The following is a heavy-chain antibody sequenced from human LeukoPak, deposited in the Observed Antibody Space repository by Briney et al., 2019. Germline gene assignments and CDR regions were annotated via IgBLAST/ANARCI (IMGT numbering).Heavy chain of an antibody. V-gene: IGHV4-59*01. D-gene: IGHD3-10*01. Sequence: SETLSLTCTVSGGSISSYYWSWIRQPPGKGLEWIGYIYYSGSTNYNPSLKSRVTISVDTSKNQFSLKLSSVTAADTAVYYCARNARAIIYWGQGTLVTVSS. CDR2: IYYSGST. CDR3: ARNARAIIY. CDR1: GGSISSYY. J-gene: IGHJ4*02.